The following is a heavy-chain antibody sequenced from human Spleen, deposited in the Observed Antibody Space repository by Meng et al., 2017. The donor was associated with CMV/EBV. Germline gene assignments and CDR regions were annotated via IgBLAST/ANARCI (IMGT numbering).Heavy chain of an antibody. CDR2: ISGSGGST. CDR3: AKDPYSSSSPGSSDY. D-gene: IGHD6-6*01. J-gene: IGHJ4*02. Sequence: GESLKISCAASEFTFSSYAMSWVRQAPGKGLEWVSAISGSGGSTYYADSVKGRFTISRDNSKNTLYLQMNSLRAEDTAVYYCAKDPYSSSSPGSSDYWGQGTLVTVSS. CDR1: EFTFSSYA. V-gene: IGHV3-23*01.